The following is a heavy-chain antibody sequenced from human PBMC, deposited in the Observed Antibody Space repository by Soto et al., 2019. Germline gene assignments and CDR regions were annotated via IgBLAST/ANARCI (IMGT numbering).Heavy chain of an antibody. J-gene: IGHJ6*02. Sequence: PGGSLRLSCAASGFTFSSYGMHWVRQAPGKGLEWVAVIWYDGSNKYYADSVKGRFTISRDNSKNTLYLQMNSLRAEDTAVYYCARALPFGYYYYYGMDVWGQGTTVTVSS. CDR1: GFTFSSYG. CDR3: ARALPFGYYYYYGMDV. D-gene: IGHD3-3*01. V-gene: IGHV3-33*01. CDR2: IWYDGSNK.